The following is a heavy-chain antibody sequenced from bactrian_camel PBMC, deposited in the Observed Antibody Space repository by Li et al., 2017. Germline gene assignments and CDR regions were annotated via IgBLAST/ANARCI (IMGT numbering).Heavy chain of an antibody. V-gene: IGHV3S26*01. CDR2: ISRRTGVT. J-gene: IGHJ6*01. CDR3: ALAVCVAPAQALAVLTDGRPEYTT. CDR1: GYTENYC. Sequence: HVQLVESGGGSVQAGESLRLSCAASGYTENYCMGWFRQASGKEREEVATISRRTGVTTYAYSVKGRFTISKDDAKNTLYLQMNSLKSEDTATYYCALAVCVAPAQALAVLTDGRPEYTTWGQGTQVTVS. D-gene: IGHD3*01.